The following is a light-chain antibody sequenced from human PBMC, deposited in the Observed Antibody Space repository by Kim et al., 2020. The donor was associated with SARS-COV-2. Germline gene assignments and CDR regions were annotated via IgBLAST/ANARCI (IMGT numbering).Light chain of an antibody. CDR3: LQHKSYPLT. J-gene: IGKJ4*01. Sequence: DIQMTQSPPTMSASVGDRVTITCRASQDISNYLAWFQQKPGKVPKRLICAASSLQSGVPSRFSGSGSGTEFTLTISSLQPEDFATYYCLQHKSYPLTFGGGTKVDIK. CDR1: QDISNY. V-gene: IGKV1-17*03. CDR2: AAS.